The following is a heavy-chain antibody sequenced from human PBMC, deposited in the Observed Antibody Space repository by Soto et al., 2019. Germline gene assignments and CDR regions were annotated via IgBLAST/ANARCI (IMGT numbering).Heavy chain of an antibody. CDR2: ISYDGSNK. J-gene: IGHJ4*02. CDR3: AKPESAGTPLDY. CDR1: GFTFSSYG. Sequence: GGSLRLSCAASGFTFSSYGMHWVRQAPGKGLEWVAVISYDGSNKYYADSVKGRFTISRDNSKNTLYLQMNSLRAEDTAVYYCAKPESAGTPLDYWGQGTPVTVSS. V-gene: IGHV3-30*18. D-gene: IGHD1-7*01.